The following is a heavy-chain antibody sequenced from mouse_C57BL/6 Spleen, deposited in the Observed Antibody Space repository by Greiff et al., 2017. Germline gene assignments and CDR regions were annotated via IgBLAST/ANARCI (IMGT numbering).Heavy chain of an antibody. J-gene: IGHJ4*01. CDR1: GYTFTDYN. CDR2: INPNNGGT. CDR3: ARNNYLIGDAMDD. Sequence: VQLQQSGPELVKPGASVKMSCKASGYTFTDYNMHWVKQSHGKSLEWIGYINPNNGGTSYNQKFKGKATLTVNTSSSTAYMELRSLTSEDSAVYYCARNNYLIGDAMDDWGQGTSVTASS. V-gene: IGHV1-22*01. D-gene: IGHD1-3*01.